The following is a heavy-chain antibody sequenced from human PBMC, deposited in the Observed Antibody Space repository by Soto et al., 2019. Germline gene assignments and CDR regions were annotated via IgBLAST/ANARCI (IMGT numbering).Heavy chain of an antibody. V-gene: IGHV1-18*01. J-gene: IGHJ4*02. D-gene: IGHD4-17*01. CDR3: ARDGYGAYGY. CDR2: ISTYNGNT. Sequence: QVQLVQSGAEVKKPGTSVKVSCKASGYTFTRNGISWVRQAPGQGLEWMGWISTYNGNTNYAQKLQGRVTMTRDTSKSIDDMDLRELRSDDTAVYYSARDGYGAYGYWGSGSLVTVSS. CDR1: GYTFTRNG.